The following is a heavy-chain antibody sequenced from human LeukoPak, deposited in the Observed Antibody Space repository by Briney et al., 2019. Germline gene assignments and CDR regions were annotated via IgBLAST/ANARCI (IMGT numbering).Heavy chain of an antibody. V-gene: IGHV3-30*02. CDR2: IRYDGSNK. Sequence: PGGSLRLSCAASGFTFSSYGMHWVRQAPGKGLEWVAFIRYDGSNKYYADSVKGRFTISRDNSKNTLYLQMNSLRAEDTAVYYCAKFGGRDFWSGYNDYWGQGTLATVSS. CDR3: AKFGGRDFWSGYNDY. CDR1: GFTFSSYG. J-gene: IGHJ4*02. D-gene: IGHD3-3*01.